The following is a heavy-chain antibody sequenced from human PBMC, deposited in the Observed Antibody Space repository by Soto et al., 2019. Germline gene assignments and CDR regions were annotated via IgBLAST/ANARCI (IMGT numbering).Heavy chain of an antibody. CDR3: ARDLQKRKITTIVVPRSAGFDP. V-gene: IGHV1-18*04. CDR2: ISAYNGNT. J-gene: IGHJ5*02. CDR1: GYTFTSYG. D-gene: IGHD3-22*01. Sequence: GASVKVSCKASGYTFTSYGISWVRQAPGQGLEWMGWISAYNGNTNYAQKLQGRVTMTTDTSTSTAYMELRSLRSDDTAVYYCARDLQKRKITTIVVPRSAGFDPWGQGTLVTVSS.